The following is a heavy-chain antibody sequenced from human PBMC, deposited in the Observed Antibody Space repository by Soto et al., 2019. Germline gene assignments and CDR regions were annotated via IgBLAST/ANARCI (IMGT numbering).Heavy chain of an antibody. CDR1: GFTFSSAA. CDR3: AKSLDIHYKNWFDP. CDR2: ISDTGTRT. J-gene: IGHJ5*02. V-gene: IGHV3-23*01. D-gene: IGHD4-4*01. Sequence: QILESGGSLVQPGGSLRLSCVAAGFTFSSAAMNWVRQAPGKGLEWVSIISDTGTRTHYADSVKGRFTISRDNSKNTLYLGMNSLRAEDTAVYYCAKSLDIHYKNWFDPWGQGTLVTVSS.